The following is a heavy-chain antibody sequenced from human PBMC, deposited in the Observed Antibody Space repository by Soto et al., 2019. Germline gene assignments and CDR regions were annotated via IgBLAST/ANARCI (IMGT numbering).Heavy chain of an antibody. CDR2: IIPIFGTA. D-gene: IGHD3-22*01. CDR1: GGTFSSYA. Sequence: SVKVSCKASGGTFSSYAISWVRQAPGQGLEWMGGIIPIFGTANYAQKFQGRVTITADESTSTAYMELSSLRSEDTAVYYCATPYYSNDSSGYFWPFDYWGQGTLGTVS. J-gene: IGHJ4*02. V-gene: IGHV1-69*13. CDR3: ATPYYSNDSSGYFWPFDY.